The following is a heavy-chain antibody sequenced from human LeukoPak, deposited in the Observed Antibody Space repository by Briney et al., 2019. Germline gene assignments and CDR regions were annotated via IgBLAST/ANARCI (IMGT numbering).Heavy chain of an antibody. D-gene: IGHD6-19*01. V-gene: IGHV4-59*01. CDR2: IYYSGST. CDR3: ARTHLPSRYSSGWYDY. Sequence: SETLSLTCTVSGGSISSYYWSWIRQPPGKGLEWIGYIYYSGSTNYNPSLKSRVTISVDTSKNQFSLKLSSVTAADTAVYYCARTHLPSRYSSGWYDYWGQGTLVAVSS. J-gene: IGHJ4*02. CDR1: GGSISSYY.